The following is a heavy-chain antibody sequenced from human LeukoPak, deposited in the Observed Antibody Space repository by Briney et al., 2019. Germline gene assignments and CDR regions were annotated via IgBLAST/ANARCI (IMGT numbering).Heavy chain of an antibody. Sequence: GGSLRLSCAASGFTFSSYGMHWVRQAPRKGLEGVAVISYDGSNKYYADSVKGRFTISRDNSKNTLYLQMNSLRAEDTAVYYCAKDSVQQEYYYYGMDVWGKGTTVTVSS. J-gene: IGHJ6*04. CDR1: GFTFSSYG. D-gene: IGHD6-13*01. V-gene: IGHV3-30*18. CDR3: AKDSVQQEYYYYGMDV. CDR2: ISYDGSNK.